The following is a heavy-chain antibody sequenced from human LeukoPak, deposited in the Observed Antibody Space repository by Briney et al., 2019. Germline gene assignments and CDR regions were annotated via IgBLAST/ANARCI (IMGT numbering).Heavy chain of an antibody. J-gene: IGHJ4*02. V-gene: IGHV4-39*07. Sequence: RPSETLSLTCTVSSGSIRNSNYYWGWIRQPPGKGLEWIRSIYYSGNTYYNPALKSRVTISVDTSKNQFSLTLTSVTAADTAVYYCARVERIAAAGYYFDYWGQGTLVTVSS. CDR3: ARVERIAAAGYYFDY. CDR1: SGSIRNSNYY. CDR2: IYYSGNT. D-gene: IGHD6-13*01.